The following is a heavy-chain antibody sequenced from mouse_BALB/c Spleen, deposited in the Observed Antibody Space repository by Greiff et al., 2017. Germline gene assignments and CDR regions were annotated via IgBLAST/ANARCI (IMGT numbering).Heavy chain of an antibody. CDR2: IDPFNGGT. V-gene: IGHV1S135*01. CDR3: ARYYGSWFAY. D-gene: IGHD1-2*01. CDR1: GYSFTSYY. J-gene: IGHJ2*01. Sequence: VQLQQSGPELMKPGASVKISCKASGYSFTSYYMHWVKQSHGKSLEWIGYIDPFNGGTSYNQKFKGKATLTVDKSSSTAYMHLSSLTSEDSAVYYCARYYGSWFAYWGQGTTLTVSS.